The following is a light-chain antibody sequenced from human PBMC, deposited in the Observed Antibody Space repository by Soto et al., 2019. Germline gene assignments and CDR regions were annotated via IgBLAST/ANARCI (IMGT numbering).Light chain of an antibody. J-gene: IGKJ1*01. V-gene: IGKV1-5*03. CDR2: KAS. CDR3: QQYHSYWT. Sequence: DIQMTQSPSTLSSSVVEIVTISCRASQTINSWLAWYQQKPGKPPNLLIYKASTLGSGVPSRFSGTGSGTEFTLTISSLQPDDFATYYCQQYHSYWTFGQGTKVDIK. CDR1: QTINSW.